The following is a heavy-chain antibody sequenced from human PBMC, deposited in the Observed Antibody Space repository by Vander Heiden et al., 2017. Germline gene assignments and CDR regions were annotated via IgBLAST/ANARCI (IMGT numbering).Heavy chain of an antibody. CDR1: GFTFSSSA. Sequence: QVQLVESGGGVVQPGSSLRLSCAASGFTFSSSAMHWVRQAPGKGLEWVAVITYAGSNKYYADSVTGRFTISRDNSKNTLYLQMNSLRVEDTAVYYCARDEDYAYYFDYWGQGTLVTVSS. CDR3: ARDEDYAYYFDY. V-gene: IGHV3-30*01. J-gene: IGHJ4*02. D-gene: IGHD2-2*01. CDR2: ITYAGSNK.